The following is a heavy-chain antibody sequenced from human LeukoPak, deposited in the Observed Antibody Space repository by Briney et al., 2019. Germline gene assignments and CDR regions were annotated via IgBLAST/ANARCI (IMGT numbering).Heavy chain of an antibody. CDR3: ARASSSTWNFDY. D-gene: IGHD6-13*01. CDR2: ISSSSSYI. CDR1: GFTFSSYS. V-gene: IGHV3-21*01. Sequence: GGSLRLSCAASGFTFSSYSMNWVRQAPGKGLEWVSSISSSSSYIYYADSVKGRFTISRDNAETSLSLQMNSLRAEDTAGYYCARASSSTWNFDYWGQGTLVTVSS. J-gene: IGHJ4*02.